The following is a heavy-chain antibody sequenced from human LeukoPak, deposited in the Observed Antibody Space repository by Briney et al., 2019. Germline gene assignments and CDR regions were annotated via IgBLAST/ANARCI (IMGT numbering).Heavy chain of an antibody. CDR1: GGTFSSYA. CDR3: ARAVLVRSPFDN. D-gene: IGHD3-3*01. CDR2: IIPIFGTA. Sequence: SVKVSCKASGGTFSSYAISWVRQAPGQGLEWMGGIIPIFGTANYAQKFQGRVTITTDTSTSTVYMELRSLRSEDTAVYYCARAVLVRSPFDNWGQGTLVTVSS. V-gene: IGHV1-69*05. J-gene: IGHJ4*02.